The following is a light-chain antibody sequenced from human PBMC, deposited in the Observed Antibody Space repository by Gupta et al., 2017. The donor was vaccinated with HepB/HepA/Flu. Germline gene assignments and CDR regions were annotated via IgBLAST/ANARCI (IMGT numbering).Light chain of an antibody. CDR1: QSVSRY. Sequence: EIVLTQSTATLSLSPGERATLSCRASQSVSRYLAWYQQKPGQAPRLLIYEASNRAAGIPGRFSSSGSGTDFTLTISSLEPEDFAVYYCQQRNSWPLTFGGGTKVEIK. CDR3: QQRNSWPLT. CDR2: EAS. V-gene: IGKV3-11*01. J-gene: IGKJ4*01.